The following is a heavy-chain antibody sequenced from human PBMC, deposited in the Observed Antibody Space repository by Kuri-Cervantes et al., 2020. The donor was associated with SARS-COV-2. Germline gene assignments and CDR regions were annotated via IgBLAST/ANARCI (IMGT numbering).Heavy chain of an antibody. V-gene: IGHV3-74*01. CDR3: VRDGDHWNFDY. CDR2: INPDGSYT. J-gene: IGHJ4*02. Sequence: GGSLRLSCAASGFTFSGHWIHWVRQAPGKGLVWVSRINPDGSYTNNADSVKGRFTLSRDNAKNMLFMQMNNLRAEDTAVYYCVRDGDHWNFDYWGQGTLVTVSS. CDR1: GFTFSGHW. D-gene: IGHD1-1*01.